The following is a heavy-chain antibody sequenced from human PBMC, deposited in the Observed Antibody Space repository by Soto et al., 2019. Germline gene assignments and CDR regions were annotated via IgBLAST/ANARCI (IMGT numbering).Heavy chain of an antibody. D-gene: IGHD3-3*01. CDR3: ARHKADDFWSGYFDY. V-gene: IGHV3-48*01. CDR1: GFTFSSYS. J-gene: IGHJ4*02. CDR2: ISSSSSTI. Sequence: GGSLRLSCAASGFTFSSYSMNWVRQAPGKGLEWVSYISSSSSTIYYADSVKGRFTISRDNSKNQFSLKLSSVTAADTAVYYCARHKADDFWSGYFDYWGQGTLVTVSS.